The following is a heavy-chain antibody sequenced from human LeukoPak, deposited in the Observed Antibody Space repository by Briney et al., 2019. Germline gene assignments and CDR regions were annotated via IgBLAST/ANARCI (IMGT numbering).Heavy chain of an antibody. CDR2: MNPNSGNT. CDR1: GYTFTSYD. V-gene: IGHV1-8*03. J-gene: IGHJ6*03. CDR3: ARGPYSNYYYYYYMDV. Sequence: VASVKVSCTASGYTFTSYDINWVRQAPGQGLEWMGWMNPNSGNTGYAQKFQGRVTITRNTSISTAYMELSSLRSEDTAVYYCARGPYSNYYYYYYMDVWGKGTTVTVSS. D-gene: IGHD4-11*01.